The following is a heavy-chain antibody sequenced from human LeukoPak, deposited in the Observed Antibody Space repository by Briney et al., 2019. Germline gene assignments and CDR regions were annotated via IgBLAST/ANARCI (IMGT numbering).Heavy chain of an antibody. Sequence: SETLCLTCTVTGGSISRYDWSWIRQPPGKGLKLIGYIYYSGSANYNPSLKSRITMSVDTSKHEFSLKLSSVTAADTAVYYCASGRPPGAYWGQGTLVAVSS. V-gene: IGHV4-59*01. D-gene: IGHD2-2*01. CDR2: IYYSGSA. J-gene: IGHJ4*02. CDR1: GGSISRYD. CDR3: ASGRPPGAY.